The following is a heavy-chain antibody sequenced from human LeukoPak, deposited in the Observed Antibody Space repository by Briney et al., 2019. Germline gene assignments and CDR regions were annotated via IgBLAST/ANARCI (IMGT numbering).Heavy chain of an antibody. D-gene: IGHD2-21*02. J-gene: IGHJ4*02. Sequence: PSETLSLTCTVSGGSISSSSYYWGWIRQPPGKGLEWIGSIYYSGSTYYNPSLKSRVTISVDTSKNQFSLKLSSVTAADTAVYYCARRREAYCGGDCLYYFDHWGQGTLVTVSS. CDR3: ARRREAYCGGDCLYYFDH. CDR1: GGSISSSSYY. V-gene: IGHV4-39*01. CDR2: IYYSGST.